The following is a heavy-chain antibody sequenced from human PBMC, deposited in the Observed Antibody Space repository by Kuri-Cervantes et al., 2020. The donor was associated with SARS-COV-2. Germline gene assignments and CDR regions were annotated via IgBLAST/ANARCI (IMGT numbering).Heavy chain of an antibody. Sequence: SETLSLTCTVSGGSISIYYWSWIRQPPGKGLEWIGYIYYSGSTNYNPSLKSRVTISVDTSKNQFSLKLSSVTAADTAVYYCASLGYCSGGSCYPRNMADWFDPWGQGTLVTVSS. CDR1: GGSISIYY. V-gene: IGHV4-59*01. J-gene: IGHJ5*02. D-gene: IGHD2-15*01. CDR3: ASLGYCSGGSCYPRNMADWFDP. CDR2: IYYSGST.